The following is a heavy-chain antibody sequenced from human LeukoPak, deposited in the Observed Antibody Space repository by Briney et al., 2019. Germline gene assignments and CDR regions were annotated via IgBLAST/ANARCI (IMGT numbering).Heavy chain of an antibody. D-gene: IGHD1-14*01. CDR1: GGSISSYY. CDR2: IYYSGST. V-gene: IGHV4-59*01. CDR3: AREGGRYEGYYFDY. Sequence: SETLSLTCTVSGGSISSYYWSWIRQPPGKGLEWIGYIYYSGSTNYNPSLKSRVTISVDTSKNQFSLKLSSVTAADTAVYYCAREGGRYEGYYFDYWGQGTLVTVSS. J-gene: IGHJ4*02.